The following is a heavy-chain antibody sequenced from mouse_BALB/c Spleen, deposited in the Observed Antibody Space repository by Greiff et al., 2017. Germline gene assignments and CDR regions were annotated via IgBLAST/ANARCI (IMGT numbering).Heavy chain of an antibody. CDR1: GYTFTSYT. J-gene: IGHJ4*01. CDR2: INPSSGYT. Sequence: VQLQQSGAELARPGASVKMSCKASGYTFTSYTMHWVKQRPGQGLEWIGYINPSSGYTNYNQKFKDKATLTADKSSSTAYMQLSSLTSEDSAVYYCARSRVVVYYAMDYWGQGTSVTVSS. D-gene: IGHD1-1*01. CDR3: ARSRVVVYYAMDY. V-gene: IGHV1-4*01.